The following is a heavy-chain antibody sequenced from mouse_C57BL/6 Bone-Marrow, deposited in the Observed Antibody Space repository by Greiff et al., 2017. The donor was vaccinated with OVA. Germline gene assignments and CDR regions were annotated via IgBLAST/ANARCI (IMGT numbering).Heavy chain of an antibody. CDR3: AKPAYYYGSSRLAMDY. CDR1: GFSLTSYG. CDR2: IWSGGGT. J-gene: IGHJ4*01. V-gene: IGHV2-4*01. D-gene: IGHD1-1*01. Sequence: VQLQQSGPGLVQPSQCLSITCTVSGFSLTSYGVHWVRQPPGQGLEWLGVIWSGGGTDYNAAFISSLGISTDNSKSQVFFKMNSLQAEDTAINYSAKPAYYYGSSRLAMDYWGQGTSVTVSS.